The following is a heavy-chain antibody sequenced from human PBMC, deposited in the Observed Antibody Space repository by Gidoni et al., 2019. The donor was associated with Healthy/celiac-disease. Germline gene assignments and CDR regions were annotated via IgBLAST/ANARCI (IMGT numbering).Heavy chain of an antibody. CDR2: ISGSGGST. J-gene: IGHJ4*02. D-gene: IGHD6-13*01. V-gene: IGHV3-23*01. CDR3: AKIGADSSSWYPVYFDY. Sequence: EVQLLESGGGLVQPGGSLRLSCAASGFTFSSYAMSWVRQAPGKGLEWVSAISGSGGSTYYADSVKGRFTISRDNFKNTLYLQMNSLRAEDTAVYYCAKIGADSSSWYPVYFDYWGQGTLVTVSS. CDR1: GFTFSSYA.